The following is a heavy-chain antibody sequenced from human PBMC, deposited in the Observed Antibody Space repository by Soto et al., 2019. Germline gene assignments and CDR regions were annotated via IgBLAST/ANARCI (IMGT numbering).Heavy chain of an antibody. Sequence: AVKVSCKASGFPFKSSTVQWVRQARGQGXEWIGWIAVDSGKTKYAHLIQDRVAITRDLSTSTAYMELSSLRSEDTAVYYCAARHCGGGSCYSHEEAFEGWGQGTVVTVSS. J-gene: IGHJ3*01. V-gene: IGHV1-58*01. CDR1: GFPFKSST. CDR2: IAVDSGKT. D-gene: IGHD2-15*01. CDR3: AARHCGGGSCYSHEEAFEG.